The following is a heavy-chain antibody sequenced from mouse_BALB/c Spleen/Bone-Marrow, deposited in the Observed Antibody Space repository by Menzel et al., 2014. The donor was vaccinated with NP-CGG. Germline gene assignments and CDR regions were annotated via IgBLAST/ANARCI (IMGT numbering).Heavy chain of an antibody. CDR3: AKNYWDYFDY. J-gene: IGHJ2*01. CDR1: GFSLTSYG. Sequence: VKLMESGPSLVQPSQSLSIPCTVSGFSLTSYGVHWVRQSPGKGLEWLGVIWRGGSTDYNAAFMSRLSITKDNSKSQVFFKINSLQADDTAIYYCAKNYWDYFDYWGQGTTLTVSS. D-gene: IGHD4-1*01. CDR2: IWRGGST. V-gene: IGHV2-5-1*01.